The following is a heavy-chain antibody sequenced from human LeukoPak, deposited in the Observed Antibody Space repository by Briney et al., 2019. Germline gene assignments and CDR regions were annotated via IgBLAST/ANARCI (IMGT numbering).Heavy chain of an antibody. CDR3: TTDLVGDIDY. Sequence: GGSPRLSCAASGFTFSSYGMHWVRQAPGKGLEWVAFIRYDGSNKYYADSVKGRFTISRDNSKNTLYLQMNSLKTEDTAVYYCTTDLVGDIDYWGQGTLVTVSS. D-gene: IGHD2-15*01. CDR2: IRYDGSNK. CDR1: GFTFSSYG. J-gene: IGHJ4*02. V-gene: IGHV3-30*02.